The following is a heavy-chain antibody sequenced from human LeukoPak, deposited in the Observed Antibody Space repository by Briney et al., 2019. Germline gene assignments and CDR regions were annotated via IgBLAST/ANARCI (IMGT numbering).Heavy chain of an antibody. CDR3: ARYGSSSGFDY. V-gene: IGHV1-3*01. CDR1: GYTFTSYA. J-gene: IGHJ4*02. Sequence: ASVTVSCKASGYTFTSYAMHWVRQAPGQRLEWVGWINAGNGNTKYSQKFQGRVTITRDTSASTAYMELSNLRSEDTAVYYCARYGSSSGFDYWGQGTLVTVSS. D-gene: IGHD6-13*01. CDR2: INAGNGNT.